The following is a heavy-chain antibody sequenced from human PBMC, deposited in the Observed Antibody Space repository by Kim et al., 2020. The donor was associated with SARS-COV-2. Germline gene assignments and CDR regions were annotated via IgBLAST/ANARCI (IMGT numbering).Heavy chain of an antibody. CDR3: ARDTGDYLIGYVDL. J-gene: IGHJ2*01. D-gene: IGHD4-17*01. Sequence: AQKFQGRVTMTRDTSTSTVYMELSSLRSEDTAVYYCARDTGDYLIGYVDLWGRGTLVTVSS. V-gene: IGHV1-46*01.